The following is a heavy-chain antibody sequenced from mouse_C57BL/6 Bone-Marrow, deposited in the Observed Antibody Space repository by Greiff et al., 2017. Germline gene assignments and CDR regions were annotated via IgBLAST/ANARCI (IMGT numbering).Heavy chain of an antibody. CDR2: IWWDDDK. V-gene: IGHV8-8*01. CDR3: ARKIYYGNLYAMDY. CDR1: GFSLSTFGMG. J-gene: IGHJ4*01. Sequence: QVTLKVSGPGILQPSQTLSLTCSFSGFSLSTFGMGVGWIRQPSGKGLEWLAHIWWDDDKYYNQALKSRLKLSKDTSKNQVFLKIANVDTADTATYYCARKIYYGNLYAMDYWGQGTSVTVSS. D-gene: IGHD2-1*01.